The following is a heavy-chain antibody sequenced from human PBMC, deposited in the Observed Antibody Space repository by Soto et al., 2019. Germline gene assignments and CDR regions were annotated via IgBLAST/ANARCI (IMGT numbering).Heavy chain of an antibody. CDR2: INPSGGST. Sequence: QVQLVQSGAEVKKPGASVKVSCKASGYTFTSYYMHWVRQAPGQGLEWMGIINPSGGSTSYAQKFQGRVTMTRDPSTSTVYMELSSLRSEDTAVYYCASAVVVAANSSGFDPWGQGTLVTVSS. D-gene: IGHD2-15*01. CDR3: ASAVVVAANSSGFDP. CDR1: GYTFTSYY. V-gene: IGHV1-46*03. J-gene: IGHJ5*02.